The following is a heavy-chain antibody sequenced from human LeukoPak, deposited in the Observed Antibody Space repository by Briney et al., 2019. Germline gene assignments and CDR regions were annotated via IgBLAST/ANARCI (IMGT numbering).Heavy chain of an antibody. J-gene: IGHJ4*02. CDR1: GFTFSSYA. CDR3: ARGPLIAAAGTW. V-gene: IGHV3-23*01. Sequence: GGSLRLSCAASGFTFSSYAMSWVRQAPGKGLEWVSAISGSGGSTYYADSVKGRFTISRDNTKNTLYLQMNSLRAEDTAVYYCARGPLIAAAGTWWGQGTLVTVSS. D-gene: IGHD6-13*01. CDR2: ISGSGGST.